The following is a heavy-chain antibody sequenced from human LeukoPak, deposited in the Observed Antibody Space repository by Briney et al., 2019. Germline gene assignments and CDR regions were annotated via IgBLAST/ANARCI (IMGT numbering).Heavy chain of an antibody. CDR2: IYHSGST. Sequence: PSETLSLTCAVSGYSISSGYYWGWIRQPPGKGLEWIGSIYHSGSTYYNPSLKSRVTISVDTSKNQFSLKLSSVTAADTAVYYCARESSSGYSDYWGQGTLVTVSS. V-gene: IGHV4-38-2*02. J-gene: IGHJ4*02. CDR1: GYSISSGYY. CDR3: ARESSSGYSDY. D-gene: IGHD3-22*01.